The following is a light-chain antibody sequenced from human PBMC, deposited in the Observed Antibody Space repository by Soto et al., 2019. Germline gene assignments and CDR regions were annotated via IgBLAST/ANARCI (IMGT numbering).Light chain of an antibody. J-gene: IGKJ4*01. V-gene: IGKV3-11*01. CDR3: QQRSSWPPYT. CDR2: DAS. Sequence: IVLTQSPATLSLSPGARATLSCRASRSVSSYLGWYQQKPGQAPRLLIYDASQRATGVPSRFSGSGSGTDFTLTISSLEPEDVAVYFCQQRSSWPPYTFGGGTKVEIK. CDR1: RSVSSY.